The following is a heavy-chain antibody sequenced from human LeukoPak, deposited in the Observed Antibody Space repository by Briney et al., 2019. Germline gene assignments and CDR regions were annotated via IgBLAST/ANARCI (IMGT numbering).Heavy chain of an antibody. CDR3: ARAVGPFDY. Sequence: GGSLRLSCAASGFTFTTSWMHWFRQAPGKGLVWVSRIESDGTSTTYADSVKGRFTISRDNAKNTLYLQMNTLRDEDTAVYYCARAVGPFDYWGQGTLVTVSS. CDR1: GFTFTTSW. V-gene: IGHV3-74*01. D-gene: IGHD3-16*01. CDR2: IESDGTST. J-gene: IGHJ4*02.